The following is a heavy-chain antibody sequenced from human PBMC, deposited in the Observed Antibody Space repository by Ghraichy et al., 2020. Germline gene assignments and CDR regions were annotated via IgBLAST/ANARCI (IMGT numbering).Heavy chain of an antibody. CDR1: GFTFSSYA. CDR2: ISGSGGST. J-gene: IGHJ6*03. CDR3: ASSQGDILTGYYSSYYYMDV. D-gene: IGHD3-9*01. V-gene: IGHV3-23*01. Sequence: SCAASGFTFSSYAMSWVRQAPGKGLEWVSAISGSGGSTYYADSVKGRFTISRDNSKNTLYLQMNSLRAEDTAVYYCASSQGDILTGYYSSYYYMDVWGKGTTVTVSS.